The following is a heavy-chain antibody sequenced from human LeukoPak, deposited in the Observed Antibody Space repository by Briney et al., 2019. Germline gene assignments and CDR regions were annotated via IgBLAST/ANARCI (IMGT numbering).Heavy chain of an antibody. CDR3: ARDWSVDIAAAATDWFDP. D-gene: IGHD6-13*01. V-gene: IGHV3-21*01. Sequence: PGGSLRLSCAASGFTFSSYSMNWVRQAPGKGLEWVSSISSSSSYIYYADSVKGRFTTSRDNAKNSLYLQMNSLRAEDTAVYYCARDWSVDIAAAATDWFDPWGQGTLVTVSS. J-gene: IGHJ5*02. CDR2: ISSSSSYI. CDR1: GFTFSSYS.